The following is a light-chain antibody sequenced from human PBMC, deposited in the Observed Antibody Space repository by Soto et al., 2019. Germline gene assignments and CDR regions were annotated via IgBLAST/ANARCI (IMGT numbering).Light chain of an antibody. Sequence: QSVLAQPSSVSGSPGQSITISCTGTSTDVGGYNYVSWYQHHPGKGPKLIIYEVSNRPSGVSDRFSGSKSGNKASLIISNLEAEDESDYYCGSYTSTDTPFVFATGTRSPS. V-gene: IGLV2-14*01. CDR3: GSYTSTDTPFV. CDR2: EVS. CDR1: STDVGGYNY. J-gene: IGLJ1*01.